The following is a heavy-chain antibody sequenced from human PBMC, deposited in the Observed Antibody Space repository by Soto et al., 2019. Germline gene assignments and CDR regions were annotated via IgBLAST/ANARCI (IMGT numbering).Heavy chain of an antibody. Sequence: QVQLVQSGAEVKKPGASVKVSCKASGYTFTSYAMHWVRQAPGQRLEWMGWINAGNGNTKYSQKFQGRVTITRDTSASTAYMELSSLRSEDTAVYYCARGPLRYFDWLLGYWGQGTLVTVSS. D-gene: IGHD3-9*01. CDR1: GYTFTSYA. CDR3: ARGPLRYFDWLLGY. V-gene: IGHV1-3*01. J-gene: IGHJ4*02. CDR2: INAGNGNT.